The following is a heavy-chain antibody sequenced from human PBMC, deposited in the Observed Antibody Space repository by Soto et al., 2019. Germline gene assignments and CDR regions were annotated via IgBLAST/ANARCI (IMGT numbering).Heavy chain of an antibody. Sequence: QVQLVQSGAEVKKPGSSVKVSCKPSGGTFSRYASSYVISWVRHAPGQGLEWMGGIIPIFGRINYAQKFQGRVTISADESTSTAYMELSSLRSADTAVYYCARASSTSYIYSAMDVWGQGTSVTVSS. CDR2: IIPIFGRI. D-gene: IGHD2-15*01. CDR3: ARASSTSYIYSAMDV. CDR1: GGTFSRYASSYV. V-gene: IGHV1-69*12. J-gene: IGHJ6*02.